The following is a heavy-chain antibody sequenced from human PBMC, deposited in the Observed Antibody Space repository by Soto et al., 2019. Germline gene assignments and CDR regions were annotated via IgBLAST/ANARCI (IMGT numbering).Heavy chain of an antibody. V-gene: IGHV3-53*04. D-gene: IGHD4-17*01. Sequence: WISQAPGKGLEWVSVIYSGGSTYYADSVKGRFTISRHNSKNTLYLQMNSLRAEDTAVYYCARDPYGDYAFDFWVQGTLVTVSS. CDR3: ARDPYGDYAFDF. J-gene: IGHJ4*02. CDR2: IYSGGST.